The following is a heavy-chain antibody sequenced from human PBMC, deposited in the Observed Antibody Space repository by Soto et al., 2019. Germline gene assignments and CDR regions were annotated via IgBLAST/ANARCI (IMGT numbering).Heavy chain of an antibody. D-gene: IGHD6-19*01. J-gene: IGHJ6*02. CDR2: IIPIFGTA. Sequence: QVQLVQSGAEVKKPGSSVKVSCKASGGTFSSYAISWVRQAPGQGREWMGGIIPIFGTANYAQKFQGRVTITADESTSTAYMELSSLRSEDTAVYYCARRRIFGYSSGWFYGMDVWGQGTTVTVSS. CDR1: GGTFSSYA. CDR3: ARRRIFGYSSGWFYGMDV. V-gene: IGHV1-69*01.